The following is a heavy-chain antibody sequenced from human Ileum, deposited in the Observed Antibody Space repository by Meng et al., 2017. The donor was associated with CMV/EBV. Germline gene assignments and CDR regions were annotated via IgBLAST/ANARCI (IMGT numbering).Heavy chain of an antibody. CDR2: INHSGST. Sequence: GPLRLSCAVSGVSFSAYYWSWIRQPPGKGLEWIGEINHSGSTNYNPSLKSRVTISLDTSKNQFSLKLTSVTAADTAVYYCARVWYDFWSGYYYGMDVWGQGTTVTVSS. CDR1: GVSFSAYY. J-gene: IGHJ6*02. V-gene: IGHV4-34*01. D-gene: IGHD3-3*01. CDR3: ARVWYDFWSGYYYGMDV.